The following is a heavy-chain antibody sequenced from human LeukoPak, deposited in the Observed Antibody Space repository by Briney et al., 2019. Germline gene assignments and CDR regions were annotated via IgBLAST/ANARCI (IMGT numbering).Heavy chain of an antibody. J-gene: IGHJ4*02. Sequence: PSQTLSLTCTVSGGSISSGGYYWSWIRQHPGKGLEWIGYIYYSGSTYYNPSLKSRVTISVDTSKNQFSLKLSSVTAADTAVYYCARDALERGYSGYVFDYWGQGTLVTVSS. V-gene: IGHV4-31*03. CDR1: GGSISSGGYY. CDR3: ARDALERGYSGYVFDY. D-gene: IGHD5-12*01. CDR2: IYYSGST.